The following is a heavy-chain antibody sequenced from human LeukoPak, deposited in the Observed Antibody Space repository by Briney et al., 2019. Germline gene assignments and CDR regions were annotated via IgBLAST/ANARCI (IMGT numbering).Heavy chain of an antibody. Sequence: GGSLRLSCAASAFSPSSYSMNWVRHAPRERLGWGSSISSSSSYTYYADSVKGRFTISRDNAKNTPYLQMNSLRAEDTAVYYCARDYATGTTSFDYWGQGTLVTVSS. D-gene: IGHD4-17*01. CDR1: AFSPSSYS. CDR2: ISSSSSYT. V-gene: IGHV3-21*01. J-gene: IGHJ4*02. CDR3: ARDYATGTTSFDY.